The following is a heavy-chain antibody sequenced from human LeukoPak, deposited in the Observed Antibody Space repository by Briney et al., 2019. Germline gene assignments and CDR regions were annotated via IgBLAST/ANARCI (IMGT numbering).Heavy chain of an antibody. CDR1: GFTFSNYW. J-gene: IGHJ3*02. CDR2: IRRDGSET. Sequence: GGSLRLSCAVSGFTFSNYWMSWARQSPGKGLEWVANIRRDGSETHYVDSVMGRFTISRDNAKNSLYLQMNSLRAEDTAVYYCARDDTHYGSSGSFYDAFDIWGQGTMVTVSS. D-gene: IGHD3-22*01. CDR3: ARDDTHYGSSGSFYDAFDI. V-gene: IGHV3-7*01.